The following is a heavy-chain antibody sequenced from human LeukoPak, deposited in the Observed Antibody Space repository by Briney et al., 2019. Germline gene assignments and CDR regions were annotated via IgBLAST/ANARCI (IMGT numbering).Heavy chain of an antibody. CDR3: ARDGDYYDSSGWDAFDI. D-gene: IGHD3-22*01. CDR1: GGPISSYY. V-gene: IGHV4-59*01. J-gene: IGHJ3*02. Sequence: KTSETLSLTCTVSGGPISSYYWSWIRQPPGKGLEWIGYIYYSGSTNYNPSLKSRVTISVDTSKNQFSLKLSSVTAADTAVYYCARDGDYYDSSGWDAFDIWGQGTMVTVSS. CDR2: IYYSGST.